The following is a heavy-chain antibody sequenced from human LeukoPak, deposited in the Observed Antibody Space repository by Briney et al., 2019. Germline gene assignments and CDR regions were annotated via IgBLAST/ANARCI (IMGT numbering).Heavy chain of an antibody. CDR1: GGTFSSYA. V-gene: IGHV1-69*04. J-gene: IGHJ3*02. CDR3: ATPGTYCGGDCYWDAFDT. D-gene: IGHD2-21*02. Sequence: GASVKVSCKASGGTFSSYALNWVRQAPGQGLEWMGRIIPSLEITKYAQKFQGKVIITADKPTTTAYMEIFSLRSEDTAVYYCATPGTYCGGDCYWDAFDTWGQGTLVTVSS. CDR2: IIPSLEIT.